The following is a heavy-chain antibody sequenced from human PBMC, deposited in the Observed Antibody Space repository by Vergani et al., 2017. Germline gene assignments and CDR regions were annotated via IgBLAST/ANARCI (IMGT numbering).Heavy chain of an antibody. J-gene: IGHJ4*02. Sequence: QVQLVESGGGVVQPGRSLRLSCAASGFTFSSYGMHWVRQAPGKGLEWVAVISDDGSNKYYADSVKGRFTISRDNAKNSLYLQMNSLRAEDTAVYYCARGITMVRGAYDYWGQGTLVTVSS. D-gene: IGHD3-10*01. V-gene: IGHV3-30*03. CDR1: GFTFSSYG. CDR3: ARGITMVRGAYDY. CDR2: ISDDGSNK.